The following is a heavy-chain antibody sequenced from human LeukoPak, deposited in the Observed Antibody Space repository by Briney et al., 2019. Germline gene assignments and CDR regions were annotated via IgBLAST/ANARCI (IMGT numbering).Heavy chain of an antibody. CDR2: IIPIFGTA. Sequence: SVKVSCKASGGTFSSYAISWVRQAPGQGLEWMGGIIPIFGTANYAQKFQGRVTITADESTSTAYMELSSLRSEDTAVYYCASQDSYCSGGSCYQNWFDPWGQGTLVTVSS. CDR1: GGTFSSYA. J-gene: IGHJ5*02. D-gene: IGHD2-15*01. V-gene: IGHV1-69*13. CDR3: ASQDSYCSGGSCYQNWFDP.